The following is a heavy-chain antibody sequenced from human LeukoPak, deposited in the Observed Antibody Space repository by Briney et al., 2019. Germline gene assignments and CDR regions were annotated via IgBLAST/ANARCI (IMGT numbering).Heavy chain of an antibody. CDR2: IYPGDSDT. Sequence: GESQKISCKGSGYSFTSYWIGWVRQMPGKGLEWMGIIYPGDSDTRYSPSFQGQVTISADKSISTAYLQWSSLKASDTAMYYCARSSSYDSSGYYSPFDYWGQGTLVTVSS. J-gene: IGHJ4*02. CDR1: GYSFTSYW. D-gene: IGHD3-22*01. V-gene: IGHV5-51*01. CDR3: ARSSSYDSSGYYSPFDY.